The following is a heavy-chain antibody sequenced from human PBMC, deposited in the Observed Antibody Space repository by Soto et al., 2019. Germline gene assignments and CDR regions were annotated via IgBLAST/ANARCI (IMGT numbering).Heavy chain of an antibody. J-gene: IGHJ6*02. CDR3: ARSELERGEVGYYGMDV. CDR2: ISSYNSYNGDT. D-gene: IGHD3-16*01. V-gene: IGHV1-18*04. CDR1: GYTFSNYA. Sequence: QVQLVQSGADLKKPGASVQVSCKTSGYTFSNYAINWVRQAPGQGLEWMGWISSYNSYNGDTKYARMLQDRLTMKIATSKATAYMELRSLRSAETAVYYCARSELERGEVGYYGMDVWGQGTTVTVSS.